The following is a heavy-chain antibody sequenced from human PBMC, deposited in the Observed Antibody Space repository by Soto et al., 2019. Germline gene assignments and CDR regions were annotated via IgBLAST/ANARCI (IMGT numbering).Heavy chain of an antibody. CDR1: GGTFSTYT. CDR3: AGDPDSHYNDSHASSYP. D-gene: IGHD3-22*01. J-gene: IGHJ5*02. CDR2: IIPIIGII. Sequence: QVQLVQSGAEVKKPGSSVKVSCKASGGTFSTYTITWVRQAPGQGLEWMGRIIPIIGIINYAPKFQGRVTITADKFTGTAYMELTRLRSDDTAVYYCAGDPDSHYNDSHASSYPWGQGTLVTVSS. V-gene: IGHV1-69*08.